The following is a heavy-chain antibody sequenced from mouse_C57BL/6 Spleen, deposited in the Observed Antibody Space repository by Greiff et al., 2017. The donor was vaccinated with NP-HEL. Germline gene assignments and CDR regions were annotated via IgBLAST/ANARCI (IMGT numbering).Heavy chain of an antibody. D-gene: IGHD2-5*01. CDR1: GFSLTSYG. V-gene: IGHV2-2*01. CDR3: ARNHYSNYAYYFDY. Sequence: VHLVESGPGLVQPSQSLSITCTVSGFSLTSYGVHWVRQSPGKGLEWLGVIWSGGSTDYNAAFISRLSISKDNSKSQVFFKMNSLQADDTAIYYCARNHYSNYAYYFDYWGQGTTLTVSS. CDR2: IWSGGST. J-gene: IGHJ2*01.